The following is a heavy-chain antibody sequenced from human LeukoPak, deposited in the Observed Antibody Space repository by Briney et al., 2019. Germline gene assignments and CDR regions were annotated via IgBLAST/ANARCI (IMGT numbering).Heavy chain of an antibody. V-gene: IGHV1-46*01. CDR2: INPSGGST. Sequence: ASVKVSCKASGYTFTSYCMHWVRQAPGQGLEWMGIINPSGGSTSYAQKFQGRVTMTRDTSTSTVYMELSSLRSEDTAVYYCAREVGATKGFDYWGQGTLVTVSS. J-gene: IGHJ4*02. D-gene: IGHD1-26*01. CDR1: GYTFTSYC. CDR3: AREVGATKGFDY.